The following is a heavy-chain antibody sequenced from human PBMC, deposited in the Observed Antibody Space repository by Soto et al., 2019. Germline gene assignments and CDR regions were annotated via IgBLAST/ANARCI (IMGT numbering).Heavy chain of an antibody. V-gene: IGHV1-18*01. J-gene: IGHJ6*02. CDR2: ISADNSNT. Sequence: GASVKVSCKASGYTFYSHSISGVRQAPGQGLQWMGRISADNSNTKYAQKFRGRVTMTTDTSTSTVYMELRNLRSDDTAVYYCARCIQQDYYYGMDVWGQGTTVTVSS. D-gene: IGHD5-18*01. CDR3: ARCIQQDYYYGMDV. CDR1: GYTFYSHS.